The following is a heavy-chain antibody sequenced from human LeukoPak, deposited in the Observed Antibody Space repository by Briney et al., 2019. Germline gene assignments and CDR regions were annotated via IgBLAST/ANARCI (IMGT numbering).Heavy chain of an antibody. D-gene: IGHD6-19*01. V-gene: IGHV4-4*07. CDR1: GGSISSYY. CDR3: AREGYSSGWYD. CDR2: IYTSGST. J-gene: IGHJ4*02. Sequence: PSETLSLTCTASGGSISSYYWSWIRQPAGKGLEWVGRIYTSGSTNYNPSLKGRVTMSVDTSKNQFSLKLSSVTAADTAVYYCAREGYSSGWYDWGQGTLVTVSS.